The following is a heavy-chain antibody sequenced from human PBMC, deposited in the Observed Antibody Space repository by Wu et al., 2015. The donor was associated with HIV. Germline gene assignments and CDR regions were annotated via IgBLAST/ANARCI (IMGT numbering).Heavy chain of an antibody. CDR3: ARDAPLVGQI. CDR1: EDFFTNYG. V-gene: IGHV1-69*12. CDR2: IVPMFGRP. J-gene: IGHJ4*02. Sequence: QVQLVQSGAEVKQPGSSVHVSCKASEDFFTNYGVNWVRQAPGQGLEWLGGIVPMFGRPNYANNLNGRIIIVADESTSTVSMELRGLRSADTAFYYCARDAPLVGQIWGPGTLITVS.